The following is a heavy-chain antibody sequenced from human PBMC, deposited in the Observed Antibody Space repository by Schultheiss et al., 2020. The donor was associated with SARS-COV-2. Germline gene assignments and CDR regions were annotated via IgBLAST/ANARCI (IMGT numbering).Heavy chain of an antibody. D-gene: IGHD5-24*01. Sequence: GGSLRLSCAASGFTFSTYWMHWVRQAPGKGLVWVSRINSDGSSTSYADSVKGRFTISRDNAKNTLYLQMNSLRAEDTAVYYCQGGWLQLHSAVDYWGQGTLVTVSS. CDR3: QGGWLQLHSAVDY. V-gene: IGHV3-74*01. CDR1: GFTFSTYW. J-gene: IGHJ4*02. CDR2: INSDGSST.